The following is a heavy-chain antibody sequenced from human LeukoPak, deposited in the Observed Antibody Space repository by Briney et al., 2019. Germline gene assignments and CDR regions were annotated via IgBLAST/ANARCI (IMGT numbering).Heavy chain of an antibody. CDR2: ISSSSSYI. Sequence: PGGSLRLSCAASGFTFSSYSMNWVRQAPGKGLEWVSSISSSSSYIYYADSVKGRFTISRDNAKNSLYLQMNSLRAEDTAVYYCARELLLWFGELLLPSESNWFDPWGQGTLVTVSS. J-gene: IGHJ5*02. CDR1: GFTFSSYS. D-gene: IGHD3-10*01. V-gene: IGHV3-21*01. CDR3: ARELLLWFGELLLPSESNWFDP.